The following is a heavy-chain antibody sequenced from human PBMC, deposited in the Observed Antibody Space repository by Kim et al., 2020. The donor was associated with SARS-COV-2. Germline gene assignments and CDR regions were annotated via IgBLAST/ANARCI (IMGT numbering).Heavy chain of an antibody. D-gene: IGHD3-22*01. CDR3: ARAPYYYDSTGYYFDY. Sequence: GGSLRLSCAASGFTVSSNYMSWFRQAPGKGLEWVSVIYSGGSTYYADSVKGRFTISRDNSKNTLYLQMNSLRAEDTAVYYCARAPYYYDSTGYYFDYWGQGTLVTVSS. J-gene: IGHJ4*02. V-gene: IGHV3-66*01. CDR2: IYSGGST. CDR1: GFTVSSNY.